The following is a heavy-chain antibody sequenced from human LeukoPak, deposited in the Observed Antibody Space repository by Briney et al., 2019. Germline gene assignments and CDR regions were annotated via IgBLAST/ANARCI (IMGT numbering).Heavy chain of an antibody. CDR2: INHSGST. D-gene: IGHD3-3*01. J-gene: IGHJ3*02. Sequence: SETLSLTCAVYGGSFSGYYWNWIRQPPGKGLEWIGEINHSGSTNYNPSLKSRVTVSVDASKSQFSLKLSSMTAADTAVYYCARQLRITIFGVEPGAFDIWGQGTMVTVSS. CDR1: GGSFSGYY. V-gene: IGHV4-34*01. CDR3: ARQLRITIFGVEPGAFDI.